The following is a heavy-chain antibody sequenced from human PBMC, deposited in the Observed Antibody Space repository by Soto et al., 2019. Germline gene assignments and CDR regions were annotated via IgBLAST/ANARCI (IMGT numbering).Heavy chain of an antibody. V-gene: IGHV4-30-4*01. J-gene: IGHJ4*02. CDR2: IYYSGNT. CDR3: ASCSAEGVVLFDY. Sequence: TLSLSGTVSGGSSSSGDYYWSWIRQPPGKGLEWRGYIYYSGNTYYNPSLKSRVTISVDTSKNQFSLKLSSVTAADTAVYSCASCSAEGVVLFDYWGQGTPVTVYS. CDR1: GGSSSSGDYY. D-gene: IGHD2-2*01.